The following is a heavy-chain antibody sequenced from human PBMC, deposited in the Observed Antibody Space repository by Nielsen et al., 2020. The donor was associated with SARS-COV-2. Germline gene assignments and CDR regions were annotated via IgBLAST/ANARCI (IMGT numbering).Heavy chain of an antibody. J-gene: IGHJ6*03. Sequence: GESLKISCAASGFTFSSYGLHWVRQAPGKGLEWVAVIWYDGSNKYYADSVKGRFTISSDNSKNTLYLQMNSLRAEDTAVYYCARDPYFWSGYPNRYMDVWGKGTTVTVSS. D-gene: IGHD3-3*01. CDR1: GFTFSSYG. CDR2: IWYDGSNK. V-gene: IGHV3-33*01. CDR3: ARDPYFWSGYPNRYMDV.